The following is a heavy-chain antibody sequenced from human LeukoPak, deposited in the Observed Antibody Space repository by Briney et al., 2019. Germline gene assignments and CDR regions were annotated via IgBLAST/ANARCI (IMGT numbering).Heavy chain of an antibody. CDR2: IYYSGST. V-gene: IGHV4-59*01. CDR1: GGSISSYY. J-gene: IGHJ4*02. Sequence: KTSETLSLTCTVSGGSISSYYWSWIRQPPGKGLEWIGYIYYSGSTNYNPSLKSRVTISVDTSKNQFSLKLSSVTAADTAVYYCARGRLYGSGSYPDYWGQGTLVTVSS. D-gene: IGHD3-10*01. CDR3: ARGRLYGSGSYPDY.